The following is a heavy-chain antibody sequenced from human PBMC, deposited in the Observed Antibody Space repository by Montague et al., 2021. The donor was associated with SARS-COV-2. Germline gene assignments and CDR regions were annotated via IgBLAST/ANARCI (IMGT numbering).Heavy chain of an antibody. J-gene: IGHJ6*02. CDR3: AKDLSGYDFWSGPTTHYYYYGMDV. Sequence: SLRLSCAASGFTFSSYAMSWVRQAPGKGLEWVSVIYSGGSSTYYADSVKGRFTISRDNSKNTLYPQMNSLRAEDTAVYYCAKDLSGYDFWSGPTTHYYYYGMDVWGQGTTVTVSS. D-gene: IGHD3-3*01. V-gene: IGHV3-23*03. CDR1: GFTFSSYA. CDR2: IYSGGSST.